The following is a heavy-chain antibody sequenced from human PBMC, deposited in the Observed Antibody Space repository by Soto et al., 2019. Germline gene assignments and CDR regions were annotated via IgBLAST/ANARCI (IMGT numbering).Heavy chain of an antibody. V-gene: IGHV4-4*07. CDR1: GDSITDYY. CDR2: IYPSVTT. Sequence: SETVSLTCTVSGDSITDYYWNWIRQPAGKGLEWIGRIYPSVTTDFNPSLKSRVTMSVDTSKIQFSLNLNSVTAADTAIYYCARSALCSGGSCYFDYWGQGTLVTVSS. D-gene: IGHD2-15*01. J-gene: IGHJ4*02. CDR3: ARSALCSGGSCYFDY.